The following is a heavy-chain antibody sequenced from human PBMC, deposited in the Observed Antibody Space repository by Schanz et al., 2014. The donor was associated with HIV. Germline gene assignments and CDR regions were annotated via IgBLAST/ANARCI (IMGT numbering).Heavy chain of an antibody. J-gene: IGHJ6*02. CDR3: ARGSGPYYYYYGMDV. Sequence: EVQLLESGGGLIQPGGSLRLSCTAFGFTFSTYAMTWVRQAPGKGLEWVSTVIGSGGITYYADSVKGRFTISRDNSKNTLYLQMSSLRAEDTAVYYCARGSGPYYYYYGMDVWGQGTTVTVSS. CDR1: GFTFSTYA. V-gene: IGHV3-23*01. CDR2: VIGSGGIT. D-gene: IGHD3-10*01.